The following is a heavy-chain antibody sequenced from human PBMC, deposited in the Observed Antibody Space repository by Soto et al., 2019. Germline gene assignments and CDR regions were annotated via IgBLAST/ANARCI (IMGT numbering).Heavy chain of an antibody. CDR1: GFTFSSYA. D-gene: IGHD3-22*01. CDR3: ESLEYYDSSGDPPADY. J-gene: IGHJ4*02. Sequence: QVQLVESGGGVVQPGRSLRLSCAASGFTFSSYAMHWVRQAPGKGLAWVAVISYDGSNKYYADSVKGRFTISRDNSKNTLYMQMNSLRAEDTAVYYFESLEYYDSSGDPPADYWGQGTLVTVSS. CDR2: ISYDGSNK. V-gene: IGHV3-30-3*01.